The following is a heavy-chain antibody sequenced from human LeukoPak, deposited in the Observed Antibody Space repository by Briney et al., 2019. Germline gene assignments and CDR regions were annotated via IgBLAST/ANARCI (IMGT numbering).Heavy chain of an antibody. CDR3: AREYCTNGVCYELDAFDI. CDR2: ISSSSYI. CDR1: GFTFSSYS. V-gene: IGHV3-21*01. Sequence: GGSLRLSCAASGFTFSSYSMNWVRQAPGKGLEWVSSISSSSYIYYADSVKGRFTISRDNAKNSLYLQMNSLRAEDTAVYYCAREYCTNGVCYELDAFDIWGQGTMVTVSS. D-gene: IGHD2-8*01. J-gene: IGHJ3*02.